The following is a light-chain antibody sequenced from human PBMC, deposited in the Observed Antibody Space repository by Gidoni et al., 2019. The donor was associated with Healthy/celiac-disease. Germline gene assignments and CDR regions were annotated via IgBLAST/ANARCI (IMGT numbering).Light chain of an antibody. V-gene: IGKV1-39*01. CDR1: PSISSY. Sequence: EIQMTQSPSSLSASVRDRVAITCRASPSISSYLNWYQQKPGKAPKLLIYAASSLQSGVPSRFSGSGSGTDCALTIRSLQPEDFATYFCQQSYSTPLTFGGGTKVEIK. CDR2: AAS. J-gene: IGKJ4*01. CDR3: QQSYSTPLT.